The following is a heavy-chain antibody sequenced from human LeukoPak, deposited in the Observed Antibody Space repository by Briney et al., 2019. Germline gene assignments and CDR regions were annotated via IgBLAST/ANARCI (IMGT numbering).Heavy chain of an antibody. J-gene: IGHJ4*02. V-gene: IGHV3-30*04. CDR1: GFTFSSYA. CDR3: ARDWANYYDSSGYYPTSHFDY. Sequence: GGSLRLSCAASGFTFSSYAMHWVRQAPGKGLEWVAVISYDGSNKYYADSVKGRFTISRDNSKNTLYLQMNSLRAEDTAVYYCARDWANYYDSSGYYPTSHFDYWGQGTLVTVSS. D-gene: IGHD3-22*01. CDR2: ISYDGSNK.